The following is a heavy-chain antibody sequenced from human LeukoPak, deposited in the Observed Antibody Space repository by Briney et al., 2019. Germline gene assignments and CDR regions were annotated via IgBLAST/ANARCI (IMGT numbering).Heavy chain of an antibody. V-gene: IGHV3-30-3*01. J-gene: IGHJ6*02. CDR1: GFTFSHYA. Sequence: GGSLRLSCAASGFTFSHYAMHWVRQAPGKGLEWVSFISYDGSNEYYADSVKGRFTISRDNSKNTLYLQINSLRAEDTAVYYCAKGGGNDYYGMDVWGQGTTVTVSS. CDR3: AKGGGNDYYGMDV. D-gene: IGHD6-25*01. CDR2: ISYDGSNE.